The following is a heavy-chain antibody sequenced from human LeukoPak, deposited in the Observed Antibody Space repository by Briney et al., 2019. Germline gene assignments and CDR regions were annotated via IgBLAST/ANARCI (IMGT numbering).Heavy chain of an antibody. Sequence: GGSLRLSCAASGFTFSSYAMHWVRQAPGKGLEGVAVISYDGSKKYYADSVKGRFTISRDNSKNTLYLQMNSLRAEDTAVYYCAREICSSTSCLAFDIWGQGTMVTVSS. J-gene: IGHJ3*02. V-gene: IGHV3-30*04. CDR1: GFTFSSYA. D-gene: IGHD2-2*01. CDR2: ISYDGSKK. CDR3: AREICSSTSCLAFDI.